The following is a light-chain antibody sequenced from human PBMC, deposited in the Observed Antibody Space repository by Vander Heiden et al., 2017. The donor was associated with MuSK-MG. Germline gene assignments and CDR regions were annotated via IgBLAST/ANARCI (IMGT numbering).Light chain of an antibody. CDR3: QQDDCIPYT. V-gene: IGKV4-1*01. Sequence: DIVMTQSPDSLAVSLGERASINCKSSQSVLYDSNKRNYLAWYQKKPRQPPKLLIYWASTRESGVPDRFSGSGSGTDFTLTISSLQAEDVAVYYCQQDDCIPYTFGQGTKLEIK. J-gene: IGKJ2*01. CDR2: WAS. CDR1: QSVLYDSNKRNY.